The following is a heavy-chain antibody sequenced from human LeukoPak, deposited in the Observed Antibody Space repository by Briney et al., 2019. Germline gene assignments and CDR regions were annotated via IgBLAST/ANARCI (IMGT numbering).Heavy chain of an antibody. CDR2: IKQDGSEK. J-gene: IGHJ5*02. CDR1: GFTFSSYW. Sequence: PGGSLRLSCAASGFTFSSYWMSWVRQAPGKGLEWVANIKQDGSEKYYVDSVKGRFTISRDNAKNSLYLQMNSLRAEDTAVYYCAGDFHCSSTSCYGLGWFDPWGQGTLVTVSS. V-gene: IGHV3-7*01. D-gene: IGHD2-2*01. CDR3: AGDFHCSSTSCYGLGWFDP.